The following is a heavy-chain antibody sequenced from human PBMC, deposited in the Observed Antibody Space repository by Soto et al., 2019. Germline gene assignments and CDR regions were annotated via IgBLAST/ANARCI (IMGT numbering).Heavy chain of an antibody. D-gene: IGHD5-12*01. Sequence: GGSLRLSCAASGFTFSSYAMSWVRQAPGKGLEWVSAISGSGGSTYYADSVKGRFTISRDNSKHTLYLQMNSLRAEDTAVYYCAKGDRDGYNSTGPPSYYYYGMDVWGQGTTVTVSS. V-gene: IGHV3-23*01. J-gene: IGHJ6*02. CDR2: ISGSGGST. CDR1: GFTFSSYA. CDR3: AKGDRDGYNSTGPPSYYYYGMDV.